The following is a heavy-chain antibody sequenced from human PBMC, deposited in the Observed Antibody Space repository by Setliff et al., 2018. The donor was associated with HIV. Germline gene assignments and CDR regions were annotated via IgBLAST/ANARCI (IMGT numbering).Heavy chain of an antibody. CDR2: ISAYNGNT. V-gene: IGHV1-18*01. J-gene: IGHJ3*02. CDR3: AGGVNYYDSSGYAPDAFDI. Sequence: ASVKVSCKASGYTFTSYGISWVRQAPGQGLEWMGWISAYNGNTNYAQKLQGRVTMTTDTSTSTAYMELRSLRSDDTAVYYCAGGVNYYDSSGYAPDAFDIWGQGTMVTVSS. CDR1: GYTFTSYG. D-gene: IGHD3-22*01.